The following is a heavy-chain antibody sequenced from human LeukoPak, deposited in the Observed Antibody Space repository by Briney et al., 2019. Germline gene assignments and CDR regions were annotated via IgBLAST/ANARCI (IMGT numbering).Heavy chain of an antibody. V-gene: IGHV3-23*01. CDR1: GFTYRSFS. Sequence: GVSLRLFRAASGFTYRSFSMTCVRQARGRGLEEVSALSCRGGRTYYAESVKGRFTICRDNSKNTLYLQMNSLRAEDTAMYYCAKDRGYSYGHYYYGMDVWGQGTTVTVSS. D-gene: IGHD5-18*01. J-gene: IGHJ6*02. CDR2: LSCRGGRT. CDR3: AKDRGYSYGHYYYGMDV.